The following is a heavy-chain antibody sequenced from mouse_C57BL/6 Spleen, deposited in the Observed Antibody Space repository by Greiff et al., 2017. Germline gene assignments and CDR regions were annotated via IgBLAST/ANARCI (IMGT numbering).Heavy chain of an antibody. CDR1: GFTFSDYY. D-gene: IGHD2-4*01. V-gene: IGHV5-16*01. J-gene: IGHJ4*01. CDR3: ATYYDPYYAMDY. Sequence: EVKVVESEGGLVQPGSSMKLSCTASGFTFSDYYMAWVRQVPEKGLEWVANINYDGSSTYYLDSLKSRFIISRDNAKNILYLQMSSLKSEDTATYYCATYYDPYYAMDYWGQGTSVTVSS. CDR2: INYDGSST.